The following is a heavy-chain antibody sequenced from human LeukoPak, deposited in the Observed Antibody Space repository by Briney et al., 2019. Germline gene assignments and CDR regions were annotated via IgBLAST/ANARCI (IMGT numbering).Heavy chain of an antibody. D-gene: IGHD2-15*01. CDR2: ISADNDNT. CDR1: GHTFTSYG. Sequence: ASVKVSCKASGHTFTSYGFSWVRQAPGQGLEWMGWISADNDNTNYAQKFQGRVTMTTDTSTSIVYMDLRRLRSDDSAVYYCARGSGPFDYWGQGTLVTVSS. CDR3: ARGSGPFDY. J-gene: IGHJ4*02. V-gene: IGHV1-18*01.